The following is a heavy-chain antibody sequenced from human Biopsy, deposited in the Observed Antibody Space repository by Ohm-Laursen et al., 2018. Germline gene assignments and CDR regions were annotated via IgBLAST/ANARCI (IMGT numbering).Heavy chain of an antibody. V-gene: IGHV4-39*01. Sequence: SETLSLTCTVSGGSMTGSSYYWGWIRQPPGKGLEWIGAVHYSGSPNYNPALQSRVTISVDTPKNQFSLKLNSVTAADTAVYYCARAGTAINGNSLGFDPWGQGTLVTVSS. D-gene: IGHD1-20*01. J-gene: IGHJ5*02. CDR2: VHYSGSP. CDR1: GGSMTGSSYY. CDR3: ARAGTAINGNSLGFDP.